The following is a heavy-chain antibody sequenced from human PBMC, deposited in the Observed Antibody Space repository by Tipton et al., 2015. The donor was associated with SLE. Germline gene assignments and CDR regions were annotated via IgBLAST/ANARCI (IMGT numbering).Heavy chain of an antibody. Sequence: TLSLTCTVSGGSVSSGTYYWSWIRQPAGKGLEWIGRIDSSGTTNYNPSLKSRVTISADTSKNQFSLKLSSVTAADTAVYYCATNGHGETYEFFTEYLRHWGQGTLVTVSS. CDR3: ATNGHGETYEFFTEYLRH. J-gene: IGHJ1*01. V-gene: IGHV4-61*02. CDR1: GGSVSSGTYY. CDR2: IDSSGTT. D-gene: IGHD5-12*01.